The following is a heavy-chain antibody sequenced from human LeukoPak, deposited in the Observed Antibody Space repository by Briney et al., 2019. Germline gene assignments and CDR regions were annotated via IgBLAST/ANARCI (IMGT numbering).Heavy chain of an antibody. Sequence: PSETLSLTCAVYGGSFSGYYWSWIRQPPGKGLEWIGEINHSGSTNYNPSLKSRVTISVDTSKNQFSLKLTSVTAADTAVYYCASLPRYSSGWLGYWGQGTLVTVSS. J-gene: IGHJ4*02. D-gene: IGHD6-19*01. CDR3: ASLPRYSSGWLGY. CDR2: INHSGST. CDR1: GGSFSGYY. V-gene: IGHV4-34*01.